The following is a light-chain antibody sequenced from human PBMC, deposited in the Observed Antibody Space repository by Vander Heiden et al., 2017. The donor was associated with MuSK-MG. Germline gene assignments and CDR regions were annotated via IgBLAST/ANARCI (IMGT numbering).Light chain of an antibody. Sequence: SYVLTQPPSVSVAPGQTATITCGGNDIGGKNVHWYQQKPAQDPVLFFYEDTNRLSGIPERYSGSNSAATATLTTTRVEAGEEADYSCQVWDKSGDHPIFGGGTKMIVL. CDR3: QVWDKSGDHPI. CDR1: DIGGKN. J-gene: IGLJ2*01. V-gene: IGLV3-21*02. CDR2: EDT.